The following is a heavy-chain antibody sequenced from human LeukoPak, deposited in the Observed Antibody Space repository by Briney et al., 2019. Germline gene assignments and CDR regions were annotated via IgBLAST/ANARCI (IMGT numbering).Heavy chain of an antibody. J-gene: IGHJ3*01. D-gene: IGHD6-19*01. Sequence: GESLKISCKGSGYSFINYWIGWVRQMPGKGLEWMGIIYPGDSDTRYNPSFQGQVTISADKSINTAYLQWSSLKASATGIYYCARQKYSSGHDGFDVWGQGTMVTVSS. CDR2: IYPGDSDT. V-gene: IGHV5-51*01. CDR3: ARQKYSSGHDGFDV. CDR1: GYSFINYW.